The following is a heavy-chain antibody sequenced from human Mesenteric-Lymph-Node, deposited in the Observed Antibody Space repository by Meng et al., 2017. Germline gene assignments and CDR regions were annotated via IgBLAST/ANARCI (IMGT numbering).Heavy chain of an antibody. CDR3: ARGFLSFVRVFDY. V-gene: IGHV4-30-4*01. CDR1: GDSFNSPAYY. Sequence: QFQLQESGPGLVKHSPTLSLTCTVPGDSFNSPAYYWSWIRQPPEKGLEWIGYIYYSGSTYYNPSLKSRVTISVDTSKNQFSLKLSSVTAADTAVYYCARGFLSFVRVFDYWGQGTLVTVSS. D-gene: IGHD2/OR15-2a*01. CDR2: IYYSGST. J-gene: IGHJ4*02.